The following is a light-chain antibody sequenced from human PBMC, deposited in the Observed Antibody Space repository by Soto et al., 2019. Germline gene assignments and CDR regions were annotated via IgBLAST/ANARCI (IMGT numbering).Light chain of an antibody. CDR2: GAS. V-gene: IGKV3-15*01. CDR3: QQYSIWRT. CDR1: ESVGAN. Sequence: EIEMTQSPATLSVAAGERVTISCRASESVGANLAWYQQKAGQAPRLLIYGASTRATGIPARLSGSGSGTEFTLTISSMQSEDFAVYYCQQYSIWRTFGQGTKVDIK. J-gene: IGKJ1*01.